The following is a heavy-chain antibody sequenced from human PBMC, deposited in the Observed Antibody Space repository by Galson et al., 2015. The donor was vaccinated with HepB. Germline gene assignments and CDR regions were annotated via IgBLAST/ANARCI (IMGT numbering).Heavy chain of an antibody. J-gene: IGHJ4*02. CDR3: AKWSSSGWYDY. CDR2: ISGSGGST. V-gene: IGHV3-23*01. D-gene: IGHD6-19*01. CDR1: GFTFSSYA. Sequence: SLRLSCADPGFTFSSYAMSWVRQAPGKGLEWVSAISGSGGSTYYADSVKGRFTISRDNSKNTLYLQMNSLRAEGTAVYYCAKWSSSGWYDYWGQGTLVTVSS.